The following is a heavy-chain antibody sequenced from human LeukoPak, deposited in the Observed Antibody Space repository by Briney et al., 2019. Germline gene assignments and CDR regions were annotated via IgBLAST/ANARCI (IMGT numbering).Heavy chain of an antibody. CDR2: INPNSGGT. CDR3: ARDYCSSTSCYFPDY. Sequence: GASVKVSCKASGYTFTGYYMHWVRQAPGQGLEWMGWINPNSGGTNYAQKFQGRVTMTRDTSISTAYMELSRLRSDDTAVYYCARDYCSSTSCYFPDYWGQGTLVTFSS. V-gene: IGHV1-2*02. D-gene: IGHD2-2*01. J-gene: IGHJ4*02. CDR1: GYTFTGYY.